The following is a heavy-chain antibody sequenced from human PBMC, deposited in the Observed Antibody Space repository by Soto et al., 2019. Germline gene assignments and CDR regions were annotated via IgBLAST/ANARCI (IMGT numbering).Heavy chain of an antibody. CDR3: ANRDGLRYYYMDV. CDR1: GFTFSSYA. CDR2: ISGSGAST. Sequence: EVQLLESGGGLVQPGGSLRLSCAASGFTFSSYAMSWVRQAPGKGLEWVSAISGSGASTYYADSVKGRFTISRDNSKNALYLQMNSLRAEDTAVYYCANRDGLRYYYMDVWGKGTTVTVSS. V-gene: IGHV3-23*01. D-gene: IGHD2-15*01. J-gene: IGHJ6*03.